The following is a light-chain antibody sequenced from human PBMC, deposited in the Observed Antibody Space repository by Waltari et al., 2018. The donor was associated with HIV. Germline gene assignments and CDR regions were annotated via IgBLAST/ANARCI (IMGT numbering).Light chain of an antibody. V-gene: IGKV3D-15*01. J-gene: IGKJ4*01. Sequence: DIVMTQSPGTLSVSPGERATLSCKASQTVSGNLAWSQQSPGQSPILLIYAASTRANDTPPRFSGSGSETDFTLTIGSLQSEDFAIYFCQQYQSWPRTFGQGTKVEIK. CDR3: QQYQSWPRT. CDR1: QTVSGN. CDR2: AAS.